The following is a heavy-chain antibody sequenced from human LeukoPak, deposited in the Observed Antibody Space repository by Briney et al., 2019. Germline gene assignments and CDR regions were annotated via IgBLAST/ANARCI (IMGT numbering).Heavy chain of an antibody. CDR1: GFTFSGSA. CDR3: TRHDASGYAFDI. CDR2: IRSKANSYAT. D-gene: IGHD3-10*01. Sequence: GGPLRLSCAASGFTFSGSAMHWVRQASGKGLEWVGRIRSKANSYATAYAASVKGRFTISRDDSKNTAYMQMNSLKTEDTAVYYCTRHDASGYAFDIWGQGTMVTVSS. J-gene: IGHJ3*02. V-gene: IGHV3-73*01.